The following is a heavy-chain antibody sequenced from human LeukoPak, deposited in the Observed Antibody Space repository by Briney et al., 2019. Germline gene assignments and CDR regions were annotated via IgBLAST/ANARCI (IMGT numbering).Heavy chain of an antibody. V-gene: IGHV3-74*01. CDR1: GITFSNYW. J-gene: IGHJ3*02. CDR3: AGWNAFDI. D-gene: IGHD1-1*01. CDR2: IITNGSST. Sequence: GGSLRLSCAASGITFSNYWMHWVRQAPEKGLGWVSRIITNGSSTNYADSVKGRFNISRDNAKNTLYLQKNSLRAEDTAVYYCAGWNAFDIWGQGTMVTVSS.